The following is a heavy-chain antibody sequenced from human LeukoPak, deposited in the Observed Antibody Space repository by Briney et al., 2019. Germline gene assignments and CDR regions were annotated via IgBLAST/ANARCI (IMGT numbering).Heavy chain of an antibody. Sequence: PSETLSLTCTVSGGSISSGGYYWSWIRQHPGKGLEWIGYIYYSGSTNYNPSLKSRVTISVDTSKNQFSLKLSSVTAADTAVYYCARAPPTYYYDSSGYGGHNWFDPWGQGTLVTVSS. CDR1: GGSISSGGYY. CDR2: IYYSGST. D-gene: IGHD3-22*01. V-gene: IGHV4-31*03. J-gene: IGHJ5*02. CDR3: ARAPPTYYYDSSGYGGHNWFDP.